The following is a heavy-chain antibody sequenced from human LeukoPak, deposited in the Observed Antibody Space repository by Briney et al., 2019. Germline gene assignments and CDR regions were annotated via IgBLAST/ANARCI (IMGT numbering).Heavy chain of an antibody. CDR3: ARDSHSSWYFGFAYYGMDV. Sequence: GGSLRLSCAASGFTFSSYSMNWVRQAPGKGLEWVSSISSSSSYIYYADSVKGRFTNSRDNAKNSLYLQMNSLRAEDTAVYYCARDSHSSWYFGFAYYGMDVWGQGTTVTLSS. V-gene: IGHV3-21*01. J-gene: IGHJ6*02. D-gene: IGHD6-13*01. CDR1: GFTFSSYS. CDR2: ISSSSSYI.